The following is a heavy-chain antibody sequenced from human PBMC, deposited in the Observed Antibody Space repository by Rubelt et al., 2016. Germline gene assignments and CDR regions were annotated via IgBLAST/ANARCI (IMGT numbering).Heavy chain of an antibody. V-gene: IGHV3-48*02. CDR2: ISSSSSTI. CDR3: ARDTHYLYTAMVDY. J-gene: IGHJ4*02. D-gene: IGHD5-18*01. CDR1: GFTFSSYS. Sequence: ASGFTFSSYSMNWVRQAPGKGLEWVSYISSSSSTIYYADSVKGRFTISRDNAKNSLYLQMNSLRDEDTAVYYCARDTHYLYTAMVDYWGQGTLVTVSS.